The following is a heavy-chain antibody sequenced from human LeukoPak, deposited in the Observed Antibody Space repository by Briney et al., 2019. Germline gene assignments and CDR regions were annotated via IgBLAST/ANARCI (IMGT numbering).Heavy chain of an antibody. V-gene: IGHV3-21*01. CDR3: AKGYDSSGYSIY. Sequence: GGSLRLSCAASGFTFSSYSMNWVRQAPGKGLEWVSSISSSSSYIYYADSVKGRFTISRDNSKNTLYLQMNSLRAEDTAVYYCAKGYDSSGYSIYWGQGTLVTVSS. CDR1: GFTFSSYS. CDR2: ISSSSSYI. J-gene: IGHJ4*02. D-gene: IGHD3-22*01.